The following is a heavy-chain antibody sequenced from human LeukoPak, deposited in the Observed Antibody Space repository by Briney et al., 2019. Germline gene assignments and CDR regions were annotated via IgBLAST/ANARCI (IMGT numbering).Heavy chain of an antibody. V-gene: IGHV3-74*01. D-gene: IGHD3-22*01. J-gene: IGHJ3*02. CDR3: ARGTTMIVVANPRAAFDI. CDR2: INSDGSST. CDR1: GFTFSKAW. Sequence: GGSLRLSCAASGFTFSKAWMSWVRQAPGKGLVWVSRINSDGSSTSYADSVKGRFTISRDNAKNTLYLQMNSLRAEDTAVYYCARGTTMIVVANPRAAFDIWGQGTMVTVSS.